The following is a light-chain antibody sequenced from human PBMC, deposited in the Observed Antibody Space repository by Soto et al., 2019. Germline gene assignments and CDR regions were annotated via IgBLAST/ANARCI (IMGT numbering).Light chain of an antibody. Sequence: QSALTQPASVSGSPGQSITISCTGTSRDVGGYNYVSCYQQHPGKAPKLMIYDVSNRPSGVSNRFSGSKSGNTASLTISGLQAEADADYYCSTYTSSRPVFGGGNKLTVI. CDR1: SRDVGGYNY. J-gene: IGLJ2*01. CDR3: STYTSSRPV. V-gene: IGLV2-14*01. CDR2: DVS.